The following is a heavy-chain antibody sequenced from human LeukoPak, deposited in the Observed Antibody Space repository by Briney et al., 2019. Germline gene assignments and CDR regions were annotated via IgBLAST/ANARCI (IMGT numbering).Heavy chain of an antibody. J-gene: IGHJ4*02. CDR2: INHSGST. CDR1: GGSFSGYY. Sequence: SETLSLTCAVYGGSFSGYYWSWIRQPPGKGLEWIGEINHSGSTNYNPSLKSRVTISVDTSKNQFSLKLSSVTAADTAVYYCASLGRGYWGRGTLVTVSS. CDR3: ASLGRGY. V-gene: IGHV4-34*01. D-gene: IGHD3-16*01.